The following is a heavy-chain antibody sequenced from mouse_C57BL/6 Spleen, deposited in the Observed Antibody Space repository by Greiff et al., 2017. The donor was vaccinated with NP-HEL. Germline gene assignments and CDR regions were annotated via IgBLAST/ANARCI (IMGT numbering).Heavy chain of an antibody. J-gene: IGHJ3*01. V-gene: IGHV1-80*01. D-gene: IGHD2-5*01. CDR3: ANSNYGAY. Sequence: QVQLKESGAELVKPGASVKISCKASGYAFSSYWMNWVKQRPGKGLEWIGQIYPGDGDTNYNGKFKGKATLTADKSSSTAYMQLSSLTSEDSAVYFCANSNYGAYWGQGTLVTVSA. CDR2: IYPGDGDT. CDR1: GYAFSSYW.